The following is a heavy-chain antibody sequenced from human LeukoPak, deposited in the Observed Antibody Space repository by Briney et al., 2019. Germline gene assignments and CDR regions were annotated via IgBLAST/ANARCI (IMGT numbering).Heavy chain of an antibody. CDR3: ARDPGGGDVVFDY. Sequence: SVKVSCKASRGTFSSYAISWVRQAPGQGLEWMGGIIPIFGTANYAQKFQGRVTITADESTSTAYMDLSSLRSEDTAVYYCARDPGGGDVVFDYWGQGTLVTVSS. CDR1: RGTFSSYA. J-gene: IGHJ4*02. D-gene: IGHD3-16*01. CDR2: IIPIFGTA. V-gene: IGHV1-69*13.